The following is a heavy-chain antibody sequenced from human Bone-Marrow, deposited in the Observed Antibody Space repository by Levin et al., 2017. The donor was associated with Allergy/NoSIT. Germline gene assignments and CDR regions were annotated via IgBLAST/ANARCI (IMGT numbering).Heavy chain of an antibody. V-gene: IGHV4-34*01. D-gene: IGHD3-16*02. CDR2: INHSGST. Sequence: SETLSLTCAVYGGSFSGYYWSWIRQPPGKGLEWIGEINHSGSTNYNPSLKSRVTISVDTSKNQFSLKLSSVTAADTAVYYCARGPRMYDYVWGSYRYGYFDYWGQGTLVTVSS. CDR3: ARGPRMYDYVWGSYRYGYFDY. J-gene: IGHJ4*02. CDR1: GGSFSGYY.